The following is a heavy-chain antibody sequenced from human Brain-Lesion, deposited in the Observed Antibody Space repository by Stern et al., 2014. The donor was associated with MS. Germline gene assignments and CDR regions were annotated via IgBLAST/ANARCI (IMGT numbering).Heavy chain of an antibody. J-gene: IGHJ4*02. CDR3: ARFPASRPHVFDS. D-gene: IGHD6-13*01. CDR1: GGSISSSNW. Sequence: VQLEESGPGLVKPSGTLSLTCAVSGGSISSSNWWSWVRQSPGKGLAGIGERDHSGGTIYTPSLKRRVPVSVDKSKNRFSLNLRSVPAADTAVYFCARFPASRPHVFDSWGQGTLVTVSS. V-gene: IGHV4-4*02. CDR2: RDHSGGT.